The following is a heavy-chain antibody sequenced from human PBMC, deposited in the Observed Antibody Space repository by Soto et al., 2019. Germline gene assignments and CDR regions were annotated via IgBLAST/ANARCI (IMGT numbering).Heavy chain of an antibody. J-gene: IGHJ6*02. D-gene: IGHD3-3*01. CDR2: ISGSGGST. V-gene: IGHV3-23*01. CDR1: GFTFSSYA. Sequence: GSLRLSCAASGFTFSSYAMSWVRQAPGKGLEWVSAISGSGGSTYYADSVKGRFTISRDNSKNTLYLQMNSLRAEDTAVYYCAKVVTIFVIYYYAMDVCGHGTTVTVSS. CDR3: AKVVTIFVIYYYAMDV.